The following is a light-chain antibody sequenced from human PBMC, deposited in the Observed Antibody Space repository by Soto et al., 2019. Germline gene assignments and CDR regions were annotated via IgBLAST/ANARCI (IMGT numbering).Light chain of an antibody. J-gene: IGKJ1*01. CDR2: GAS. V-gene: IGKV3-20*01. CDR1: QSFTSNY. Sequence: EIVLTQSPGTLSLSPGERATLSCRASQSFTSNYLAWYQQKPGQAPRLLIYGASTRATGIPDRFSGSGSGTDFTLTISRLEPEDFAVYYCHQYGSSPRTFGQGTKVDIK. CDR3: HQYGSSPRT.